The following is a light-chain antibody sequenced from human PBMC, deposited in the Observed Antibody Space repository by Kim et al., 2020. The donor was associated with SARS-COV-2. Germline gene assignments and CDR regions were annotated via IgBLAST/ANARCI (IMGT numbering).Light chain of an antibody. V-gene: IGKV3-15*01. CDR1: QSSSSH. Sequence: SVSPGERAPRFCRASQSSSSHLAWYQKKPGQPPRLFVYGVATRATGIPARFSGSGSATEFTLTISSLQSEDFAVYYCQQYNNWPYTFGQGTKLEI. CDR2: GVA. CDR3: QQYNNWPYT. J-gene: IGKJ2*01.